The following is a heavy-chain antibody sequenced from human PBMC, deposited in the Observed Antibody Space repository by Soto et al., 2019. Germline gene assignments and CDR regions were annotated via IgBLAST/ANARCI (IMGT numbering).Heavy chain of an antibody. CDR3: ATPFTIAAAGSDDAFDI. D-gene: IGHD6-13*01. CDR2: IYPGDSDT. Sequence: PGESLKISCKGSGYSFTSYWIGWVRQMPGKGLGWMGIIYPGDSDTRYSPSFQGQATISADKSISTAYLQWSSLKASDTAMYYCATPFTIAAAGSDDAFDIWGQGTMVTVSS. J-gene: IGHJ3*02. V-gene: IGHV5-51*01. CDR1: GYSFTSYW.